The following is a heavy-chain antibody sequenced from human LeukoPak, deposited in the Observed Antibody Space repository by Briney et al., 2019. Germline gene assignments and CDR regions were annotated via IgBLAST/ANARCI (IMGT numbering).Heavy chain of an antibody. CDR3: ARGYNSALDY. CDR2: IDQDGSDK. CDR1: GFAFSSYW. D-gene: IGHD6-19*01. J-gene: IGHJ4*02. V-gene: IGHV3-7*04. Sequence: GGSLRLSCAASGFAFSSYWMAWVRQAPGKGLEWVANIDQDGSDKNYADSVKGRFTISRDNARNSLYLQMNSLRVEDTAVYFCARGYNSALDYWGQGVLVTVSS.